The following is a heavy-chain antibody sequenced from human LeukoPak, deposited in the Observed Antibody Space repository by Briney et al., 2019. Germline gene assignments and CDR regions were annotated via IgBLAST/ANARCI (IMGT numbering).Heavy chain of an antibody. D-gene: IGHD5/OR15-5a*01. J-gene: IGHJ4*02. Sequence: GGSLRLSCAASGFTVSSNYMNWVRQASGKGLEWVSVIYGGGSTYYADSVKGRFTISRDNSKSTLYLQMNSLRAEDTAVYYCARGAGNTVSTRFFDYWGRGTLVTVSS. CDR2: IYGGGST. V-gene: IGHV3-53*01. CDR3: ARGAGNTVSTRFFDY. CDR1: GFTVSSNY.